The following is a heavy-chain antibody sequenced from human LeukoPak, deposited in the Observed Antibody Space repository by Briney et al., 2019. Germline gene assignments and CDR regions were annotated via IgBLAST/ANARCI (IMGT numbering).Heavy chain of an antibody. CDR1: GFAVNSNY. D-gene: IGHD5-12*01. CDR2: IYSGGNT. J-gene: IGHJ4*02. Sequence: GGSLRLPCAASGFAVNSNYMSWVRQAPGKGLEWVSVIYSGGNTYYADSVKGRFTISRDNAKNTLYLQMNSLRAEDTAVYYCASDIVATSGDFWGQGTLVTVSS. V-gene: IGHV3-53*01. CDR3: ASDIVATSGDF.